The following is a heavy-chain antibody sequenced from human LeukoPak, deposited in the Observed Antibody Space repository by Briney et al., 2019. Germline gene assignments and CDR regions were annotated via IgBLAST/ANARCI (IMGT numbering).Heavy chain of an antibody. Sequence: PSQTLSLTCTVSGGSISSGSYYWSWIRQPAGKGLEWIGRIYTSGSTNYNPSLKSRVTISVDTSKNQFSLKLSSVTAADTAVYYCARGPSSGWYEYYFDYWGQGTLVTVSS. CDR1: GGSISSGSYY. CDR2: IYTSGST. CDR3: ARGPSSGWYEYYFDY. V-gene: IGHV4-61*02. D-gene: IGHD6-19*01. J-gene: IGHJ4*02.